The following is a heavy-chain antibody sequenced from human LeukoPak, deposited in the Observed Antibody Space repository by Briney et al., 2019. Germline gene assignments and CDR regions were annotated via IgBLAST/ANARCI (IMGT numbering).Heavy chain of an antibody. V-gene: IGHV6-1*01. Sequence: SQTLSLTCAISGDSVSSNSAAWNWIRQSPSRGLEWLGRTYYRSKWYNEYAVFVKSRTTINPDTSKNQFSLQLNSLTPEDTAVYYCARFSRDAFDIWGQGTMVSVSS. CDR2: TYYRSKWYN. CDR3: ARFSRDAFDI. D-gene: IGHD3-3*02. CDR1: GDSVSSNSAA. J-gene: IGHJ3*02.